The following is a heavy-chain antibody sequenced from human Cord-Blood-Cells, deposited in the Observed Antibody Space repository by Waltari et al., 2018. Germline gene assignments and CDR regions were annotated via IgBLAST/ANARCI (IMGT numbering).Heavy chain of an antibody. D-gene: IGHD6-6*01. J-gene: IGHJ3*02. Sequence: SCKASGYTFTGYYMHWVRQAPGQGLEWMGWINPNSGGTNYAQKFQGWVTMTRDTSISTAYMELSRLRSDDTAVYYCARALPGRYSSSSGAFDIWGQVTMVTVSS. V-gene: IGHV1-2*04. CDR1: GYTFTGYY. CDR2: INPNSGGT. CDR3: ARALPGRYSSSSGAFDI.